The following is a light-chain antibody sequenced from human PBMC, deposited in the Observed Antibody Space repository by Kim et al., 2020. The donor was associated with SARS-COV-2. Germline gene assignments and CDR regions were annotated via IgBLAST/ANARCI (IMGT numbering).Light chain of an antibody. CDR3: QKYNGAPWT. Sequence: ASVGDRVTITCRASQGISSNVAWYQQKPGDVPKLLIYDASALLSGVPSRFSGSGSGTDFTLTISSLQPEDVATYYCQKYNGAPWTFGQGTKVESK. CDR1: QGISSN. V-gene: IGKV1-27*01. J-gene: IGKJ1*01. CDR2: DAS.